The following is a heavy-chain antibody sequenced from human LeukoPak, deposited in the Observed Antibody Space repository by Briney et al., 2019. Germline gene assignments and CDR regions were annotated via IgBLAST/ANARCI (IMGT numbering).Heavy chain of an antibody. J-gene: IGHJ6*03. CDR3: ARACRVAARPYYYYYMDV. Sequence: SETLSLTCAVYGGSFSGYYWSWIRQPPGKGLEWIGEINHSGSTSYNPSLKSRVTISVDTSKNQFSLKLSSVTAADTAVYYCARACRVAARPYYYYYMDVWGKGTTVTVSS. CDR1: GGSFSGYY. D-gene: IGHD6-6*01. V-gene: IGHV4-34*01. CDR2: INHSGST.